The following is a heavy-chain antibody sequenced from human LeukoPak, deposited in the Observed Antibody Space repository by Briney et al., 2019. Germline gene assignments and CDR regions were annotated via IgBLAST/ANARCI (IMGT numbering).Heavy chain of an antibody. V-gene: IGHV1-46*01. CDR1: GYTFTNYL. J-gene: IGHJ4*02. CDR3: VREESGGYFDY. Sequence: GASVKVSCKASGYTFTNYLLHWVRHAPGQGLEWVGRITPSADTTNYAQKFRDRVTMTRDTSTSTVYMELSSLRSEDTAVYHCVREESGGYFDYWDQGTLVTVSS. CDR2: ITPSADTT. D-gene: IGHD2-8*02.